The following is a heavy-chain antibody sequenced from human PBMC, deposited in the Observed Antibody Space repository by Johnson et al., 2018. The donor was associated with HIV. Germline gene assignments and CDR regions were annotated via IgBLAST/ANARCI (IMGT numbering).Heavy chain of an antibody. CDR2: IYGGGST. CDR1: GFTFDDYG. V-gene: IGHV3-66*01. CDR3: ASLVGSSSGEAFDI. Sequence: VQLVESGGGLVQPGGSLRLSCAASGFTFDDYGMSWVRQAPGKGLEWVSIIYGGGSTFNAHSGKGRFTISRDNSENTVYLQMNSLRAEDTAVYYCASLVGSSSGEAFDIWGQGTMVTVSS. J-gene: IGHJ3*02. D-gene: IGHD6-6*01.